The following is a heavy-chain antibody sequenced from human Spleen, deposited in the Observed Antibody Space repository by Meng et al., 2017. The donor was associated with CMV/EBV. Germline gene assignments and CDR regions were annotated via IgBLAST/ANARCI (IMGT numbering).Heavy chain of an antibody. D-gene: IGHD2-15*01. CDR1: GGSISGSF. J-gene: IGHJ3*02. CDR3: ARSNGPYSWNALHI. Sequence: SETLSLTCTVSGGSISGSFWSWIRQPPGKGLEWIAYVYYTSSTNYNPSLESRVSISVDTSKNQVSLKLSSVTASDTAVYYCARSNGPYSWNALHIWGQGTMVTVSS. CDR2: VYYTSST. V-gene: IGHV4-59*01.